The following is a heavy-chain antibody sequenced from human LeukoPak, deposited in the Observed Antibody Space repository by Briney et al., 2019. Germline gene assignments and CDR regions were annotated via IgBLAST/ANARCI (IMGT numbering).Heavy chain of an antibody. CDR2: IYHSGST. D-gene: IGHD3-10*01. CDR1: GYSISSGYC. CDR3: ARDQWFGDQYYYGMDV. J-gene: IGHJ6*04. Sequence: SETLSLTCAVSGYSISSGYCWGWIRQPPGKGLEWIGSIYHSGSTYYNPSLKSRVTISVDTSKNQFSLKLSSVTAADTAVYYCARDQWFGDQYYYGMDVWGKGTTVTVSS. V-gene: IGHV4-38-2*02.